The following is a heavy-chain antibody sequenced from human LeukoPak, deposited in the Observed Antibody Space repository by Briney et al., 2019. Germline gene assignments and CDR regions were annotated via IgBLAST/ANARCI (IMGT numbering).Heavy chain of an antibody. Sequence: GGSLRLSCAASGFIFSSYWMTWVRQAPGKGLDWVANIKQAGSENSYVDSVKGRLTISRDNAKNSLYLQMNSLRAEDTAVYYCARDGGGSLLRGDYWGQGTLVTVSS. J-gene: IGHJ4*02. CDR3: ARDGGGSLLRGDY. V-gene: IGHV3-7*01. CDR2: IKQAGSEN. CDR1: GFIFSSYW. D-gene: IGHD2-15*01.